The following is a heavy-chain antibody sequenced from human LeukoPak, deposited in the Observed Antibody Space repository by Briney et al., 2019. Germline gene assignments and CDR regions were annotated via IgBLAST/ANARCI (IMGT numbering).Heavy chain of an antibody. J-gene: IGHJ4*02. D-gene: IGHD1-26*01. CDR2: IFHSGST. Sequence: SETLSLTCSVSRGSVNSGTYYWSWIRQPPGKGLEWIGYIFHSGSTNYNPSLKSRVTISLDTPKNQFSLKLSSVTAAGTAVYYCARQGSGRSSDYWGQGTLVSVSS. CDR3: ARQGSGRSSDY. CDR1: RGSVNSGTYY. V-gene: IGHV4-61*01.